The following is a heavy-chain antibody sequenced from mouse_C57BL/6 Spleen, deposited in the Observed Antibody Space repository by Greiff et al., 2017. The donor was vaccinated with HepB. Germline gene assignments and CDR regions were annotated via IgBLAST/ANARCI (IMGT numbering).Heavy chain of an antibody. CDR1: GYTFTSYW. J-gene: IGHJ2*01. V-gene: IGHV1-55*01. CDR3: ARRDYGSSYFDY. CDR2: IYPGSGST. D-gene: IGHD1-1*01. Sequence: VQLQHPGAELVKPGASVKMSCKASGYTFTSYWITWVKQRPGQGLEWIGDIYPGSGSTNYNEKFKSKATLTVDTSSSTAYMQLSSLTSEDSAVYYCARRDYGSSYFDYWGQGTTLTVSS.